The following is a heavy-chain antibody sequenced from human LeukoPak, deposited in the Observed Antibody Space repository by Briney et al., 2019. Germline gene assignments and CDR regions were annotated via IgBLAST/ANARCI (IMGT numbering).Heavy chain of an antibody. J-gene: IGHJ4*02. V-gene: IGHV1-69*13. CDR3: ASGIGSRDGYNPFDY. D-gene: IGHD5-24*01. CDR2: IIPIFGTA. CDR1: GYTFTSYD. Sequence: SVKVSCKASGYTFTSYDINWVRQATGQGLEWMGGIIPIFGTANYAQKFQGRVTITADESTSTAYMELSSLRSEDTAVYYCASGIGSRDGYNPFDYWGQGTLVTVSS.